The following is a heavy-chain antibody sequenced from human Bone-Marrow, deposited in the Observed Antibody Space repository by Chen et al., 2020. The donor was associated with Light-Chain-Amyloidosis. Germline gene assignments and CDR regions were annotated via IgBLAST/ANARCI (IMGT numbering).Heavy chain of an antibody. CDR1: GASISSADDY. CDR2: MHHSGSA. CDR3: VRETTSTPWFDP. Sequence: QVQLQESGPGLVTPSQTLSLVCSVSGASISSADDYWTWVSQPPGQGLEWIGYMHHSGSATYNPSLRSRVAISLDTSKNQFSLSLTSVTAADSAMYFCVRETTSTPWFDPWGPGTLVTVYS. J-gene: IGHJ5*02. V-gene: IGHV4-30-4*01. D-gene: IGHD1-1*01.